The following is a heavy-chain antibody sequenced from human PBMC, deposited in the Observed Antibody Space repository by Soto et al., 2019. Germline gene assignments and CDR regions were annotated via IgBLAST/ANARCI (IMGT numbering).Heavy chain of an antibody. Sequence: SETLSLTCAVYGGSFSDYYWSWIRQPPGKGLEWIGEINHSGSTNYNPSLKSRVTISVDTSKSQFSLKLSSVTAADTAVYYCAKDSGYNYGYFSWFDPWGEGTLVTVSS. V-gene: IGHV4-34*01. CDR3: AKDSGYNYGYFSWFDP. CDR1: GGSFSDYY. D-gene: IGHD5-18*01. J-gene: IGHJ5*02. CDR2: INHSGST.